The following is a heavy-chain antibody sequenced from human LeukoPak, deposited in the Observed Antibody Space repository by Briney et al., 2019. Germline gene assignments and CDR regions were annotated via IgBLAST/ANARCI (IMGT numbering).Heavy chain of an antibody. CDR1: VVSFSGYC. D-gene: IGHD2-2*01. V-gene: IGHV4-34*01. Sequence: SETLSLTCAVYVVSFSGYCLNWVRQPPGKGLEWIGEINHSGSTNYNPSLKSRVTISVDTSKNQCSLKLSSVTAADTAVYYCARDECQQLSRSWFDPWGQGTLVTVSS. CDR2: INHSGST. J-gene: IGHJ5*02. CDR3: ARDECQQLSRSWFDP.